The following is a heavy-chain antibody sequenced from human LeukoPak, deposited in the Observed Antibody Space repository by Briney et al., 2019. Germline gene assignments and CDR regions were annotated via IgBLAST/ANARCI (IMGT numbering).Heavy chain of an antibody. CDR1: GLTFSDYY. CDR3: AVQITMIVVVPYFDY. Sequence: GGSLRLSCAASGLTFSDYYTTWIRQAPGKGLEWVSSISGTGTTIYSADSVRGRFTVSRDNARNSLFLHMNSLRAEDTAVYYCAVQITMIVVVPYFDYWGQGTLVTVSS. CDR2: ISGTGTTI. V-gene: IGHV3-11*04. J-gene: IGHJ4*02. D-gene: IGHD3-22*01.